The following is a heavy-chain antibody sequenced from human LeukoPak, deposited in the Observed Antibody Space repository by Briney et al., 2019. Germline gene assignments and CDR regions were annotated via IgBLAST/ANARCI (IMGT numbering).Heavy chain of an antibody. CDR1: GVSFSGYY. D-gene: IGHD3-22*01. V-gene: IGHV4-34*01. Sequence: SETLSLTCAVDGVSFSGYYWSWIRHPPGKGLGWIGEINHSGSTNDEPCLKRQVNISVDKTKRQFCLKLSSVTAAETAVYYCARGLKRQRYYYDSSGSAVRFDPWGQGTLVTVSS. CDR3: ARGLKRQRYYYDSSGSAVRFDP. CDR2: INHSGST. J-gene: IGHJ5*02.